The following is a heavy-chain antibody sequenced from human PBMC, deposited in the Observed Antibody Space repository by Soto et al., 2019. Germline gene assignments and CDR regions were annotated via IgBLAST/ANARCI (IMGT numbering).Heavy chain of an antibody. V-gene: IGHV3-30*18. Sequence: QVQLVESGGGVVQPGRSLRLSCAASGFTFSSYGMHWVRQAPGKGLEWVAVISYDGSNKYYADSVKGRFTISGDNSKNTLYLQMNSLRAEDTAVYYCAKDLGTTVVTLDYWGQGTLVTVSS. CDR2: ISYDGSNK. J-gene: IGHJ4*02. CDR1: GFTFSSYG. D-gene: IGHD4-17*01. CDR3: AKDLGTTVVTLDY.